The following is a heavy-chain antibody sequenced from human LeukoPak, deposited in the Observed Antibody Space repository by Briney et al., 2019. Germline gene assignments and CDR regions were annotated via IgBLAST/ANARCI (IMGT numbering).Heavy chain of an antibody. CDR1: GFTFSNAW. CDR2: TKSKAAGTTT. Sequence: PGGSLRLSCAASGFTFSNAWMSWVRQAPGKGLEWVGGTKSKAAGTTTDYAAPVKGRFTISRDDSKNTLYLQMNSSKTEDTAVYYCTTAPDIVVVPAAIGGYYYYYMDVWGKGTTVTVSS. CDR3: TTAPDIVVVPAAIGGYYYYYMDV. V-gene: IGHV3-15*01. J-gene: IGHJ6*03. D-gene: IGHD2-2*02.